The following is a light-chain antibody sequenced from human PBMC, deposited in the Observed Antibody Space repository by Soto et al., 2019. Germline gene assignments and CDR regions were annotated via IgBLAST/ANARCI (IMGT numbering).Light chain of an antibody. Sequence: QSVLTQPVSVSGSPGQSITISCTGTSSDVGGYNYVSWYQQHPGKAPKLMIYDVSNRPAGVSDRFSGSKSGNTASLTISGLQAEDEADYYCTSYITAGTYVFGTGTKVTVL. CDR1: SSDVGGYNY. CDR2: DVS. V-gene: IGLV2-14*03. J-gene: IGLJ1*01. CDR3: TSYITAGTYV.